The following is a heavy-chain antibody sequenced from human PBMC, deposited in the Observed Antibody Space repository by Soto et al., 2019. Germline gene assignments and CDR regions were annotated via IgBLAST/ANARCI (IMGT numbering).Heavy chain of an antibody. CDR2: ITSSSSTI. Sequence: EVQLVESGGGLVQSGGSLRLSCAACGFTFSSYSMYWIRQAPGKGLEWVSYITSSSSTIYYADSVKGRFTSSRDNAKNSLYLQMNSLRDEDTAVYYCARGRGYCSGISCYIDYWGQGILVTVSS. V-gene: IGHV3-48*02. J-gene: IGHJ4*02. CDR1: GFTFSSYS. CDR3: ARGRGYCSGISCYIDY. D-gene: IGHD2-2*02.